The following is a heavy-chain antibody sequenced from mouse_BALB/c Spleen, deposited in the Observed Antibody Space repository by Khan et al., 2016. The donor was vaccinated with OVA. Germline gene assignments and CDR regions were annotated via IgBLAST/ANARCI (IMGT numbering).Heavy chain of an antibody. CDR2: IDPFSGGT. CDR1: GYSFTTYY. D-gene: IGHD2-2*01. V-gene: IGHV1S135*01. Sequence: VRLQQSGPELMKPGASVKISCKASGYSFTTYYIHWMMQSHGKSLEWIGYIDPFSGGTTYTQKFKGKATLTVDRSSSTAYIHLSNLTSEDSAVYYCTRHGYVAWFTYWGQGTLVTVSS. J-gene: IGHJ3*01. CDR3: TRHGYVAWFTY.